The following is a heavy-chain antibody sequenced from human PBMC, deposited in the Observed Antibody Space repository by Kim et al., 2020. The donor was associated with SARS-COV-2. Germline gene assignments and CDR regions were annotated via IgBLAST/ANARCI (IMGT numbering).Heavy chain of an antibody. J-gene: IGHJ4*02. V-gene: IGHV1-46*01. CDR2: INPRSGGT. D-gene: IGHD2-15*01. CDR3: AREGDNQSSYFDY. Sequence: ASVKVSCRASGYIFTSYSMHWVRQVPGQGLEWVGIINPRSGGTSYAQNFQGRVTMTRDTSTSTVYMELSSLRSDDTAMYYCAREGDNQSSYFDYWGLGTLVTVSS. CDR1: GYIFTSYS.